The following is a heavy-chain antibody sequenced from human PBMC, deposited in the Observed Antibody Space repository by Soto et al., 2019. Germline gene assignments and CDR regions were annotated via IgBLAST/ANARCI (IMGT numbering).Heavy chain of an antibody. V-gene: IGHV4-59*11. J-gene: IGHJ4*02. CDR3: ARVGSSGWSPDY. Sequence: QVQLQESGPGLVKPSDTLSLTCTVSGGSISGHYWFWIRQSPGEGMEWIGYIFYSGSTTYNNNPSLKSRVTISVDTSKNQFSPRLSSVTAADTAVYYCARVGSSGWSPDYWGQGTLVTVSS. D-gene: IGHD6-19*01. CDR1: GGSISGHY. CDR2: IFYSGSTTY.